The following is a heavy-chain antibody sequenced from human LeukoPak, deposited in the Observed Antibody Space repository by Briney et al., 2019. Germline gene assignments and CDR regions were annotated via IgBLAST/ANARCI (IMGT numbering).Heavy chain of an antibody. Sequence: GASVKVPCKASGYTFTSYYMHWVRQAPGQGLEWMGIINPSGGSTSYAQKFQGRVTMTRDTSTSTVYMELSSLRSEDTAVYYCAREVLGDIVVVPAARFDYWGQGTLVTVSS. D-gene: IGHD2-2*01. V-gene: IGHV1-46*03. J-gene: IGHJ4*02. CDR2: INPSGGST. CDR1: GYTFTSYY. CDR3: AREVLGDIVVVPAARFDY.